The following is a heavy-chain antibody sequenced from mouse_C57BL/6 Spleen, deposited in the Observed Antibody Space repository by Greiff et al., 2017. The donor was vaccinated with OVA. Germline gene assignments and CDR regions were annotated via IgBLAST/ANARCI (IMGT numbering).Heavy chain of an antibody. V-gene: IGHV1-64*01. Sequence: QVQLQQPGAELVKPGASVKLSCKASGYTFTSYWMHWVKQRPGQGLEWIGMIHPNSGSTNYNEKFKSKATLTVDKSSSTAYKQLSSLTSADSAVYYCARDYYGSRYYFDYWGQGTTLTVAS. CDR1: GYTFTSYW. CDR3: ARDYYGSRYYFDY. D-gene: IGHD1-1*01. J-gene: IGHJ2*01. CDR2: IHPNSGST.